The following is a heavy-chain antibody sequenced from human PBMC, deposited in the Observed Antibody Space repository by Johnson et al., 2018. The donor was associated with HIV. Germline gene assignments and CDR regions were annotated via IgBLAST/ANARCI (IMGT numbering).Heavy chain of an antibody. CDR3: ARDSPPWGGDYVGYAFDI. Sequence: QVQLVESGGGLVKPGGSLRLSCAASGFSFSDYYMSWIRQAPGKGLEWVSYISSSGSTIYYADFVKGRFTISRDNAKKSLYLQMNSLRAEDTALYYCARDSPPWGGDYVGYAFDIWGRGTMVTVSS. J-gene: IGHJ3*02. CDR2: ISSSGSTI. D-gene: IGHD4-17*01. V-gene: IGHV3-11*04. CDR1: GFSFSDYY.